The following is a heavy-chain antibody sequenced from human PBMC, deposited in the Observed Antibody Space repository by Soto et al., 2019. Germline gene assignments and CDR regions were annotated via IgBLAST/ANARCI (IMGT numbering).Heavy chain of an antibody. D-gene: IGHD5-18*01. J-gene: IGHJ4*02. Sequence: SETLSLTCTVSGGSISSYYWSWIRQPPGKGLEWIGYIYYSGSTNYNPSLKSRVTISLDTSKNQFSLKLRSVTAADTAVYYCARENTAMAKFFDYWGQGTLVTVSS. CDR1: GGSISSYY. V-gene: IGHV4-59*01. CDR3: ARENTAMAKFFDY. CDR2: IYYSGST.